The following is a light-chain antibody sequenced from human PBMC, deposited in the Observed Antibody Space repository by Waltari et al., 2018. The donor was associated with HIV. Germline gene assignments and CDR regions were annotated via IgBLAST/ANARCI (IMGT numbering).Light chain of an antibody. CDR2: GAS. CDR1: QSISNS. Sequence: EIVMPQSPATLSVFSGARATLSCRASQSISNSLAWYQQKPGQAPRLLIYGASTRSPGIPARFSGSGSGTEFTLTISSLQSEDFAVYYCQQYNNWPPRTFGQGTKLEIK. J-gene: IGKJ2*01. CDR3: QQYNNWPPRT. V-gene: IGKV3-15*01.